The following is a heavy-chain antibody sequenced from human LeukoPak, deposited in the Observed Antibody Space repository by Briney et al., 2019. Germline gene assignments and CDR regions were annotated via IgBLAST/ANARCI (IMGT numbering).Heavy chain of an antibody. CDR3: AKDARATPENWFDP. CDR2: ITASGTAM. V-gene: IGHV3-48*01. D-gene: IGHD1-14*01. Sequence: TGGSLRLSCAASGFTFSSYSMNWVRQAPGKGLEWVSHITASGTAMFYADSVKGRFTISRDNAKNSLYLQMNSLRAEDTALYYCAKDARATPENWFDPWGQGTLVTVSS. J-gene: IGHJ5*02. CDR1: GFTFSSYS.